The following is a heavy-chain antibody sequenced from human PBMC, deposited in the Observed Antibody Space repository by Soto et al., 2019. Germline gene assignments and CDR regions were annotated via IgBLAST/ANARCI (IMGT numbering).Heavy chain of an antibody. Sequence: GGSLRLSCAASGFTFSSYSMNWVRQAPGKGLEWVSYISSSSSTIYYADSVKGRFTISRDNAKNSLYLQMNSLRAEDTAVYYCARDRYTVVVPAAMLYFDYWGQGTLVTVSS. CDR2: ISSSSSTI. V-gene: IGHV3-48*01. J-gene: IGHJ4*02. D-gene: IGHD2-2*01. CDR1: GFTFSSYS. CDR3: ARDRYTVVVPAAMLYFDY.